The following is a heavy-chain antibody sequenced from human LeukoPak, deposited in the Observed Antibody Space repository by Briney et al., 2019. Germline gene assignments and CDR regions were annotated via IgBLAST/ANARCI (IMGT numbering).Heavy chain of an antibody. V-gene: IGHV4-34*01. CDR1: GGSFSGYY. Sequence: SETLSLTCAVYGGSFSGYYWSWIRQPPGKGLEWIGEINHSGSTNYNPSLKSRVTISVDTSKNQFSLKLSSVTAADTAVYYCARDLSITGTHEDAFDIWGQGTMVTVSS. CDR3: ARDLSITGTHEDAFDI. D-gene: IGHD1-7*01. J-gene: IGHJ3*02. CDR2: INHSGST.